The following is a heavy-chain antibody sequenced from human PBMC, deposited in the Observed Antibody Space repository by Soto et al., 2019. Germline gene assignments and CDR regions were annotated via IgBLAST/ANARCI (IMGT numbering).Heavy chain of an antibody. CDR1: GGSISSSYYY. Sequence: QLQLQESGPGLVKPSETLSLTCTVSGGSISSSYYYWGWIRQPPGKGLEWIGSIYYSGSTYYNPSLRSRVPLTVHTPKNHLSLKLASVTATDPAVYYGARHEERWLVLRDCGQGTLVTGAS. J-gene: IGHJ4*02. V-gene: IGHV4-39*01. CDR3: ARHEERWLVLRD. CDR2: IYYSGST. D-gene: IGHD6-19*01.